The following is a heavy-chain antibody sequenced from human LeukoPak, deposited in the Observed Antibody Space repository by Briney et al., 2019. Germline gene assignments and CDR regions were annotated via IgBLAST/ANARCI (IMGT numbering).Heavy chain of an antibody. D-gene: IGHD5-18*01. CDR2: VSTDGSTT. J-gene: IGHJ5*02. V-gene: IGHV3-74*01. Sequence: GGSLRHSCAASGFTFSTSWMHWVRQASGKGLEWVSHVSTDGSTTAYADSVKGRFTISRENAKNTVYLQMNSLRAEDTAVYYCARSIGYVESWGQGTLVTVSS. CDR3: ARSIGYVES. CDR1: GFTFSTSW.